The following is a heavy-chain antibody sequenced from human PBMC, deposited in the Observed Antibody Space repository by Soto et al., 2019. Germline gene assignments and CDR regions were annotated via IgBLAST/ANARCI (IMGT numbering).Heavy chain of an antibody. CDR2: IFAGGTT. CDR1: GFTFSSYG. CDR3: AKDGSYYDFDY. Sequence: EVQLLQFGGDLVQTGGSLRLSCEASGFTFSSYGMTWVRQAPGKGLEWVSTIFAGGTTLYADSVKGRFTISRDNSQNTLYLQMTRLKADDTAVYYCAKDGSYYDFDYWGQGTQVTVSS. V-gene: IGHV3-23*01. D-gene: IGHD3-10*01. J-gene: IGHJ4*02.